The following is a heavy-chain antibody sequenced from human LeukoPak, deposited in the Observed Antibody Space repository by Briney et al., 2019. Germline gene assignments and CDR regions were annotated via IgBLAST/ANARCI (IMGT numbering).Heavy chain of an antibody. Sequence: SETLSLTCTVSGGSISSYYWSWIRQPPGKGLEWIGNIDYSGNTKYNPSLKSRVTISVDTSKNQFSLKLSSVTAADTAVYYCARWYYDSSGYRYFDYWGQGTLVTVSS. J-gene: IGHJ4*02. CDR3: ARWYYDSSGYRYFDY. D-gene: IGHD3-22*01. CDR1: GGSISSYY. V-gene: IGHV4-59*01. CDR2: IDYSGNT.